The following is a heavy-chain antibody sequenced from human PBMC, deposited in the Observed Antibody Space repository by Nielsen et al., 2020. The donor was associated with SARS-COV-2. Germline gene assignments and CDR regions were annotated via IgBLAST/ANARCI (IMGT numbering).Heavy chain of an antibody. J-gene: IGHJ4*02. D-gene: IGHD3-10*01. Sequence: GGSLRLSCEASGFTLRNYGVHWVRQAPGKGLEWLAVMSYDGDSKYYADSVRGRFSISRDISKNTLYLQMNGLKLEDTAVYSCARDQLYDGSGGFDYWGQGTLVTVSS. CDR2: MSYDGDSK. V-gene: IGHV3-30*03. CDR3: ARDQLYDGSGGFDY. CDR1: GFTLRNYG.